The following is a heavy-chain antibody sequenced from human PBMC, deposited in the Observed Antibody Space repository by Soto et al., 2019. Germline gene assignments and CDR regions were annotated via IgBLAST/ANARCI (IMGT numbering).Heavy chain of an antibody. J-gene: IGHJ5*02. D-gene: IGHD2-15*01. V-gene: IGHV1-3*01. CDR2: INAGNGNT. CDR1: GYSFSKYA. CDR3: ARGEGYCSGGSCYRWFDP. Sequence: XSVKGSCKASGYSFSKYAMHWVRQAPGQRLEWMGWINAGNGNTKYSQKFQGRVTITRDTSASTAYMELSSLRSEDTAVYYCARGEGYCSGGSCYRWFDPWGQRTLVTVSS.